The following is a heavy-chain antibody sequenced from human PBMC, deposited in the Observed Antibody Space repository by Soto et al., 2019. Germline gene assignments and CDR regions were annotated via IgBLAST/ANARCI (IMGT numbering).Heavy chain of an antibody. D-gene: IGHD3-10*01. CDR3: ARGLGAGNWDY. V-gene: IGHV4-31*03. Sequence: SETLSLTCTVSGDSISSGGYYWTWIRQHPGKGLEWIGYIYYSGSTYYNPSLKSRVSISVDTSKNQFSLKLSSVTAAYTAVYYLARGLGAGNWDYWGQGTLVTSPQ. J-gene: IGHJ4*02. CDR1: GDSISSGGYY. CDR2: IYYSGST.